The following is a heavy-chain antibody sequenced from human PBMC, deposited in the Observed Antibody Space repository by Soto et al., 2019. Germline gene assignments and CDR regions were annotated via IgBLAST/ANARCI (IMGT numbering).Heavy chain of an antibody. D-gene: IGHD2-2*02. J-gene: IGHJ4*02. V-gene: IGHV1-69*12. CDR2: IIPIFNST. Sequence: QVQLVQSGAEVKTPGSSQKVSCKVSGSRFSNYVISWVRQAPGHGLEWLGRIIPIFNSTKYAQSFQGRVTITADESTSTASLELSSLRSDDTAVYYCAREGRGKKAGYNGLVSMGYWGQGTLVTVSS. CDR1: GSRFSNYV. CDR3: AREGRGKKAGYNGLVSMGY.